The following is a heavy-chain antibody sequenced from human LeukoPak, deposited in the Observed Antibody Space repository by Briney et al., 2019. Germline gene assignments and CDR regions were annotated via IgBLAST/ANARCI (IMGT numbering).Heavy chain of an antibody. J-gene: IGHJ4*02. CDR1: GFIFSSYS. Sequence: PGGSLRLSCAVSGFIFSSYSMNWVRQAPGKGLEWVSYISSSSSPIYYADSVRGRFTISRDNAKNSLYLQMNSLRDEDTAVYYCARVKSSGSYNDDYWGQGTLVTVSS. CDR2: ISSSSSPI. CDR3: ARVKSSGSYNDDY. D-gene: IGHD1-26*01. V-gene: IGHV3-48*02.